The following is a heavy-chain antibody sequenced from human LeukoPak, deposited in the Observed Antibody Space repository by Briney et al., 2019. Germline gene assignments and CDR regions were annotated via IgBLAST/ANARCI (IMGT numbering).Heavy chain of an antibody. CDR1: GYTFTSYG. Sequence: ASVNVSRKASGYTFTSYGISWVRQAPGQGLEWMGWISAYNGNTNYAQKLQGRVTMTTDTSTSTAYMELRSLRSDDTAVYYCARVSGDIVVVPAAQQNYYYYYYMDVWGKGTTVTVSS. CDR2: ISAYNGNT. CDR3: ARVSGDIVVVPAAQQNYYYYYYMDV. D-gene: IGHD2-2*01. V-gene: IGHV1-18*01. J-gene: IGHJ6*03.